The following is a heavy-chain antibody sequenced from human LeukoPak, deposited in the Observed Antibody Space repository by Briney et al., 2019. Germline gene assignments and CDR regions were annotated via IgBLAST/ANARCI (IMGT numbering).Heavy chain of an antibody. CDR2: INPNSGGT. CDR3: ARALDTAMVRFDP. D-gene: IGHD5-18*01. Sequence: ASVKVSCKASGYTFTGHYMHWVRQAPGQGLEWMGWINPNSGGTNYAQKFQGWVTMTRDTSISTAYMELGRLRSEDTAVYYCARALDTAMVRFDPWGQGTLVTVSS. J-gene: IGHJ5*02. CDR1: GYTFTGHY. V-gene: IGHV1-2*04.